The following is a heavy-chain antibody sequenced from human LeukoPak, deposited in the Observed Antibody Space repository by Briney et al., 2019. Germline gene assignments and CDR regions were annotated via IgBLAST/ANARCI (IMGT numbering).Heavy chain of an antibody. J-gene: IGHJ4*02. CDR3: ARARLRRRTLELGY. CDR1: GYIFTGYY. V-gene: IGHV1-2*02. D-gene: IGHD4-17*01. Sequence: AASVKVSCKASGYIFTGYYMHWVRQAPGQGLEWMGWINPNSGGTNYAQKFQGRVTMTRDTSISTAYMELSRLRSDDTAVYYCARARLRRRTLELGYWGQGTLVTVSS. CDR2: INPNSGGT.